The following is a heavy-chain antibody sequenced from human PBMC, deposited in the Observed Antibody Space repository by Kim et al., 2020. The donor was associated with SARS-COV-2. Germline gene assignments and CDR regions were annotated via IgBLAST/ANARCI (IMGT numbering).Heavy chain of an antibody. J-gene: IGHJ6*02. CDR3: AKIAVAGFVMDV. Sequence: YYADSVKGRFTNTRDKSKNTLYLQMNSLRAEDTAVYYCAKIAVAGFVMDVWGQGTTVTVSS. V-gene: IGHV3-23*01. D-gene: IGHD6-19*01.